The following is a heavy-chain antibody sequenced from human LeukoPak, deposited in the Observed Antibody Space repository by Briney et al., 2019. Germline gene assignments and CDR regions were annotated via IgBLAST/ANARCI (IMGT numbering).Heavy chain of an antibody. D-gene: IGHD3-10*01. J-gene: IGHJ4*02. CDR3: ARGPGRPITMVRGALDY. CDR1: GFTFSSYS. CDR2: ISSGSYI. V-gene: IGHV3-21*01. Sequence: PGGSLRLSCAASGFTFSSYSMNWVRQAPGKGLEWVSSISSGSYIYYADSVKGRFTISRDNAKNSLYLQMNSLRAEDTAVYYCARGPGRPITMVRGALDYWGQGTLVTVSS.